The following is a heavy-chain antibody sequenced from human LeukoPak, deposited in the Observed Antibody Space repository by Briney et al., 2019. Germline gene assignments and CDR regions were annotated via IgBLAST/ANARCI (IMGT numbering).Heavy chain of an antibody. J-gene: IGHJ4*02. CDR2: ISAYNGNT. Sequence: ASVKVSCKASGYTFTGYYMHWVRQAPGQGLEWMGWISAYNGNTNYAQKLQGRVTMTTDTSTSTAYMELRSLRSDDTAVYYCARVVGATPPPDYWGQGTLVTVSS. CDR1: GYTFTGYY. V-gene: IGHV1-18*04. CDR3: ARVVGATPPPDY. D-gene: IGHD1-26*01.